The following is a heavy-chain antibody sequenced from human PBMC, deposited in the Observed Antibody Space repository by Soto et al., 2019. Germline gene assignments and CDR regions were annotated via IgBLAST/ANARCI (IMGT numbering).Heavy chain of an antibody. Sequence: QVQLVESGGGVVQPGRSLRLSCAASGFTFSSYAMHWVRQAPGKGLEWVAVISYDERNKYYADSVKGRFTISRDNSKNTLYRQMNSLRAEDTAVYYCASSYDSSDYLDYWGQGTLVTVCS. J-gene: IGHJ4*02. V-gene: IGHV3-30*04. CDR2: ISYDERNK. D-gene: IGHD3-22*01. CDR1: GFTFSSYA. CDR3: ASSYDSSDYLDY.